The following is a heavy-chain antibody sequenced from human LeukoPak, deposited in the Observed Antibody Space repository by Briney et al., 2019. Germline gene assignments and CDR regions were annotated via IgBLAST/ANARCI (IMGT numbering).Heavy chain of an antibody. CDR1: GFIFSNYW. J-gene: IGHJ4*02. V-gene: IGHV3-7*01. Sequence: PGGSLRLSCAASGFIFSNYWMSWVRQAPGKGLEWVANIKDDGSAKYYVDSVKGRFTISRDNAKNSLYLQMNSLRAEDTAVYYCAREFGYCSGGSCYSFGYYFDYWGQGALVTVSS. CDR3: AREFGYCSGGSCYSFGYYFDY. CDR2: IKDDGSAK. D-gene: IGHD2-15*01.